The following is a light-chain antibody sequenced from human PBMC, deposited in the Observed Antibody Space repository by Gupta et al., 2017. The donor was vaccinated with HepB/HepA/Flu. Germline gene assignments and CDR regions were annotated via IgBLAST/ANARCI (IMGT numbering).Light chain of an antibody. CDR3: QQYYSSPLT. V-gene: IGKV4-1*01. Sequence: DIVMTQSPDSLAVSPGERATINCKSSQSVLYSSNNKNYLAWYQQSPGQSPKLLIYWASTRESGVPDRFRGSGSGTDFTLTISILQAEDVAIYYCQQYYSSPLTFGGGTKVEIK. CDR2: WAS. CDR1: QSVLYSSNNKNY. J-gene: IGKJ4*01.